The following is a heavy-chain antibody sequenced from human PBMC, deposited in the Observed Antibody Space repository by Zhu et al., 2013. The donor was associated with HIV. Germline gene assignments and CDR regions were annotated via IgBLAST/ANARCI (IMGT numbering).Heavy chain of an antibody. J-gene: IGHJ4*02. V-gene: IGHV1-69*06. CDR3: ARRSASTWYLDS. CDR2: IIPIFGTT. D-gene: IGHD6-13*01. Sequence: QVQLLQSGTEVKKPGSSVKVSFGSSVKVSCKASGGSFSNYGVSWVRQAPGQGLEWMGAIIPIFGTTNYAQKFQGRVTINADKSTTIAYMELSRLRSEDTAIYYCARRSASTWYLDSWGQGTRVTVSS. CDR1: GGSFSNYG.